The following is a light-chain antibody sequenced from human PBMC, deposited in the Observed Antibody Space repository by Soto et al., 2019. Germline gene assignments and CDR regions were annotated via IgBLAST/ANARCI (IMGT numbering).Light chain of an antibody. J-gene: IGKJ1*01. V-gene: IGKV1-5*03. Sequence: DIQMTKSPSTLCASVGDRDTITCRASQTISSWLAWYQQKPGKAPKLLIYKASTLKSGVPSRFSGSGSGTDFTLTFSSLHPGNFGTHFCQRYNVYPLWRFGQRTKVNIK. CDR1: QTISSW. CDR2: KAS. CDR3: QRYNVYPLWR.